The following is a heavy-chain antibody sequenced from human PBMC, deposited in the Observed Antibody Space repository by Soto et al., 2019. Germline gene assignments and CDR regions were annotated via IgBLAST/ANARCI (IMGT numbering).Heavy chain of an antibody. CDR1: GYTFTSYD. V-gene: IGHV1-8*01. CDR3: ARGPTPYNWFGP. Sequence: GPVKVSCKASGYTFTSYDINWVRQATGQGLEWMGWMNPNSGNTGYAQKFQGRVTMTRNTSISTAYMELSSLRSEDTAVYYCARGPTPYNWFGPWGQGTLVTVSS. J-gene: IGHJ5*02. CDR2: MNPNSGNT.